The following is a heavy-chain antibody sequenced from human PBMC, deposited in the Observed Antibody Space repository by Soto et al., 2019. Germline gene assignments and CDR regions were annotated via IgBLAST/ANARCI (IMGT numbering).Heavy chain of an antibody. CDR3: ARHSNYCSGGSCYSSHGMDV. J-gene: IGHJ6*02. V-gene: IGHV5-51*01. CDR1: GYSFTSYW. Sequence: LKISCKGSGYSFTSYWIGWVRQMPGKGPEWMGIIYPGDSDTRYSPSFQGQVTISADKSISTAYLQWSSLKASDTAMYYCARHSNYCSGGSCYSSHGMDVWGQGTTVTVSS. D-gene: IGHD2-15*01. CDR2: IYPGDSDT.